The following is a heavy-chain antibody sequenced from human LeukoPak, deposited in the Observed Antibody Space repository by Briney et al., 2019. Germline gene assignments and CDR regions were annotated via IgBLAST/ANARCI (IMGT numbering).Heavy chain of an antibody. Sequence: RPSETLSLTCAVYGGSISGYYWSWIRQTPGKGLEGIGEINHGGSTNYNPSLKSRVTISVDTSKKQFSLKLYSVAAADTAVYYCARREGIEAAGTDYWGQGTLVTVSS. CDR1: GGSISGYY. J-gene: IGHJ4*02. V-gene: IGHV4-34*01. D-gene: IGHD6-13*01. CDR2: INHGGST. CDR3: ARREGIEAAGTDY.